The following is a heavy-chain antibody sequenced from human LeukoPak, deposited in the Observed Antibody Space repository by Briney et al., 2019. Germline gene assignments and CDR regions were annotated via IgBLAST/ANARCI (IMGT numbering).Heavy chain of an antibody. Sequence: GRSLRLSCVASGFTFDDYAMHWVRQAPGQGLEWVSGVTWHSENVDYADSVKGRFTISRDNAKNSLYLQMNNLRPEDPALYFCVAVPETNFWIGFYLDYWGQGTLVTVSS. V-gene: IGHV3-9*01. CDR2: VTWHSENV. CDR1: GFTFDDYA. J-gene: IGHJ4*02. CDR3: VAVPETNFWIGFYLDY. D-gene: IGHD3-3*01.